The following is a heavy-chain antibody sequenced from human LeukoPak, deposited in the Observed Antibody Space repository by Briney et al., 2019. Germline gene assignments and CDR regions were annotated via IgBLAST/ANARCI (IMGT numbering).Heavy chain of an antibody. CDR3: AKDRLDGAAAEY. V-gene: IGHV3-23*01. Sequence: PGGSLRLSCAASGFSFSNYVMSWVRQTPGKGLEWVSVISTSGAGTYYAESVKGRSTISRDNSKNTVYLQMNSLRAEDTAVYHCAKDRLDGAAAEYWGQGTLVTVSS. J-gene: IGHJ4*02. CDR1: GFSFSNYV. CDR2: ISTSGAGT. D-gene: IGHD6-13*01.